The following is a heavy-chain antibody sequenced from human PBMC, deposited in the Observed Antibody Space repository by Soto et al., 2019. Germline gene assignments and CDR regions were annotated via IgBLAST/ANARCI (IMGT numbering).Heavy chain of an antibody. J-gene: IGHJ4*02. Sequence: EVQLVESGGGLVKPGGSLRLSCAASGFTFSSYSMNWVRQAPGKGLEWVSSISSSSSYIYYADSVKGRFTISRDNAKNSLYLQMNSLRAEDTAVYYCARGKIAVAGSIDYWGQGTLVTVSS. V-gene: IGHV3-21*01. CDR2: ISSSSSYI. D-gene: IGHD6-19*01. CDR1: GFTFSSYS. CDR3: ARGKIAVAGSIDY.